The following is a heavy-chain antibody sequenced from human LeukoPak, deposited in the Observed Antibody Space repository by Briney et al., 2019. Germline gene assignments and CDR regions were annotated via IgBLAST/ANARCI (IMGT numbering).Heavy chain of an antibody. CDR3: ARVRVVAATNGEFDY. CDR2: IYHSGST. V-gene: IGHV4-4*02. J-gene: IGHJ4*02. Sequence: SETLSLTCAVSGGSISSSNWWSWVRQPPGKGLEWIGEIYHSGSTNYNPSLKSRVTISVDKSKNQFSLKLSSVTAADTAVYYCARVRVVAATNGEFDYWGQGTLVTVSS. D-gene: IGHD2-15*01. CDR1: GGSISSSNW.